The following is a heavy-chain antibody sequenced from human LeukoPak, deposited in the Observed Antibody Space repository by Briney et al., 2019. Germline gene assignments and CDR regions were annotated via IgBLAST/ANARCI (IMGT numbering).Heavy chain of an antibody. CDR1: GFTFSGYS. V-gene: IGHV3-33*08. J-gene: IGHJ4*02. D-gene: IGHD4-17*01. CDR3: AGGSGDYSPDY. Sequence: GGSLRLSCAASGFTFSGYSMTWVRQAPGKGLEWVALIWYDGSNKYYADSVRGRFTISRGNSKNTLYLQMNCLRAEDTAVYYCAGGSGDYSPDYWGQGTLVTVSS. CDR2: IWYDGSNK.